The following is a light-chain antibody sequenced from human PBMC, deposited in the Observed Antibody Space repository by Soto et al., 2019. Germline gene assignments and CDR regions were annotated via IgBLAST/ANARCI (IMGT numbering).Light chain of an antibody. Sequence: QSALTQPPSASGSPGQSLTFSCTGTNSDVGRYDYVSWYQQHPGKAPKLLIYGVTKRPSGVPDRFSGSKSGNTASLTVSGLQTEDEAYYYCNSYAGSNIYVFGTGTKLTVL. CDR2: GVT. V-gene: IGLV2-8*01. J-gene: IGLJ1*01. CDR1: NSDVGRYDY. CDR3: NSYAGSNIYV.